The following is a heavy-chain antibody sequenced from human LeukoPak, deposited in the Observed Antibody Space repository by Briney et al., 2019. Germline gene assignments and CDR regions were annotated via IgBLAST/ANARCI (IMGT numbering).Heavy chain of an antibody. CDR1: GYTFTSYG. D-gene: IGHD2-2*01. J-gene: IGHJ6*02. CDR3: ASVPAAIYYGMDV. CDR2: ISAYNGNT. Sequence: GASVKVSCKASGYTFTSYGISWVRQAPGQGLEWMGWISAYNGNTNYAQKLQGRVTMTTDKSTSTAYMELRSLRSDDTAVYYCASVPAAIYYGMDVWGQGTTVTVSS. V-gene: IGHV1-18*01.